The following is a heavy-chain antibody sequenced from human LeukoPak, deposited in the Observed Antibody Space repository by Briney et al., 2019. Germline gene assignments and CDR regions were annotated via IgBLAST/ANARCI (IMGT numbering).Heavy chain of an antibody. J-gene: IGHJ4*02. D-gene: IGHD6-6*01. V-gene: IGHV3-21*01. CDR1: GFTFSSYS. CDR2: ISSSSSYI. CDR3: ARDWYRSIAIDY. Sequence: GGSLRLSCAASGFTFSSYSMNWVRQAPGKGLEWVSSISSSSSYIYYADSVKGRFTISRDNAKNSLYLQMNSLRAEDTAVYYCARDWYRSIAIDYWGQGTLVTVSS.